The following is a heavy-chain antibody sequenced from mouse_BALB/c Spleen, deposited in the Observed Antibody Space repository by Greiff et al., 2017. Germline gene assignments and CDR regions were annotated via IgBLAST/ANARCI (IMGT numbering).Heavy chain of an antibody. CDR2: IRLKSNNYAT. CDR3: TRGPPSYYFDY. V-gene: IGHV6-6*02. Sequence: EVKLVESGGGLVQPGGSMKLSCVASGFTFSNYWMNWVRQSPEKGLEWVAEIRLKSNNYATHYAESVKGRFTISRDDSKSSVYLQMNNLRAEDTGIYYCTRGPPSYYFDYWGQGTTLTVSS. D-gene: IGHD6-1*01. CDR1: GFTFSNYW. J-gene: IGHJ2*01.